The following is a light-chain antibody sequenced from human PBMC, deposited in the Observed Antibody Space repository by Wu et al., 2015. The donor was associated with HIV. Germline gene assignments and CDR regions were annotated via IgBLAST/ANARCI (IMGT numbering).Light chain of an antibody. CDR3: QQSYSSVRT. Sequence: DIQMTQSPSSLSASVGDRVTITCRASQSISNYLNWYQQKPGKAPKFLIYAASSLQSGVPSRFSGSGSGTDFTLTISSLQPEDFATYYCQQSYSSVRTFGQGTKVEIK. CDR2: AAS. CDR1: QSISNY. V-gene: IGKV1-39*01. J-gene: IGKJ1*01.